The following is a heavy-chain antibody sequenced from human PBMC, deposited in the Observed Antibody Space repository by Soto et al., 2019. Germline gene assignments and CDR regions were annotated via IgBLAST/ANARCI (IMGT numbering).Heavy chain of an antibody. Sequence: SETLSLTCAVSGGSISSYYWSWIRQPPGKGLEWIGYIYYSGSTNYNPSLKSRVTISVDTSKNQFSLKLSSVTAADTAVYYCARAPGGLWGDLSPYDNGGKEPRDTVP. J-gene: IGHJ4*02. D-gene: IGHD3-16*02. CDR2: IYYSGST. V-gene: IGHV4-59*01. CDR1: GGSISSYY. CDR3: ARAPGGLWGDLSPYDN.